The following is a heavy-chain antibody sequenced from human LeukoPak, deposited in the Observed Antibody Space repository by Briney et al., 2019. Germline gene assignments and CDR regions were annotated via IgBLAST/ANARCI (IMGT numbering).Heavy chain of an antibody. Sequence: PGGSLRLSCAASGFTFSSYAMSWVRQAPGKGLEWVASIRSYSSYIHYADSVKGRFTISRDDAKKSLYLQMNSLRAEDTAVYFCARFAKVHYTGDVWGTGTQVTLS. CDR3: ARFAKVHYTGDV. V-gene: IGHV3-21*01. CDR1: GFTFSSYA. CDR2: IRSYSSYI. D-gene: IGHD1-14*01. J-gene: IGHJ6*03.